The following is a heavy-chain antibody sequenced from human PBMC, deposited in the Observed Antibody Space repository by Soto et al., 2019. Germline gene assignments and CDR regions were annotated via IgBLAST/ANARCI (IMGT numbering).Heavy chain of an antibody. CDR2: IKGDGSSL. Sequence: EVKVVESGGGLVQPGGSLRLSCAASGFTFTTYWMHWVRQVPGKGLVWVSRIKGDGSSLSYADSVKGLFTISRYNVENTVHIEMGSLRADDTALHYCARGLKKYYGGDAWGQRPTVSV. V-gene: IGHV3-74*01. J-gene: IGHJ6*02. CDR1: GFTFTTYW. CDR3: ARGLKKYYGGDA.